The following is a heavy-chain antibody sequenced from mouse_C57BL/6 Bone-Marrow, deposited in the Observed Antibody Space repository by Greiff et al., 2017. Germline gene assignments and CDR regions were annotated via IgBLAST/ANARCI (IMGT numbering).Heavy chain of an antibody. V-gene: IGHV1-55*01. J-gene: IGHJ1*03. Sequence: QVQLQQPGAELVKPGASVKMSCKASGYTFTSYWITWVKQRPGQGLEWIGDIYPGSGSTNYNEKFKSKATLTVDTSSSTAYMQLSSLTSEDSAVYYCARYRMTTVVHWYFDVWGTGTTVTVSS. CDR1: GYTFTSYW. CDR3: ARYRMTTVVHWYFDV. CDR2: IYPGSGST. D-gene: IGHD1-1*01.